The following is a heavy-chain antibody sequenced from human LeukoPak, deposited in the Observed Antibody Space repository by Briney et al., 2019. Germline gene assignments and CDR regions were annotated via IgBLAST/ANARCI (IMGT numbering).Heavy chain of an antibody. CDR1: GFTFSGSA. D-gene: IGHD3-22*01. V-gene: IGHV3-73*01. J-gene: IGHJ4*02. CDR3: TRRASHYYDSSGYV. CDR2: IRSKANSYAT. Sequence: GGSLRLSCAASGFTFSGSAMHWVRQASGKGLEWVGRIRSKANSYATAYAASVKGRFTTSRDDSKNTAYLQMNSLKTEDTAVYYCTRRASHYYDSSGYVRGQGTLVTVSS.